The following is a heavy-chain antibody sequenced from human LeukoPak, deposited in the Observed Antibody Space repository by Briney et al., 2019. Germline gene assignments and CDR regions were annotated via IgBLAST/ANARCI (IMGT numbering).Heavy chain of an antibody. V-gene: IGHV4-34*01. CDR2: INHSGST. J-gene: IGHJ5*02. CDR1: GGSFSGYY. CDR3: ARLNSPGWFDP. Sequence: SETLSLTCAVYGGSFSGYYWSWIRQPPGKGLEWIGEINHSGSTNYNPSLKSRVTISVDTSKNQFSLKLSSVTAADTAVYYCARLNSPGWFDPWGQGTLVTVSS.